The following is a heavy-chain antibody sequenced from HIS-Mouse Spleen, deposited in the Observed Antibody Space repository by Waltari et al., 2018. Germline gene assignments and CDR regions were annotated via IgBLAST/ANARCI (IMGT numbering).Heavy chain of an antibody. CDR3: ARDHRNNWAIRD. Sequence: QVQLVESGGGVVQPGRSLRLSCAASGFTFSSYAMHWVRQAPGKGLEWVAVISYDGSNKDYADSVKGRFPISRDNSKNTLYLQMNSLRAEDTAVYYCARDHRNNWAIRDWGQGTLVTVSS. CDR2: ISYDGSNK. J-gene: IGHJ4*02. D-gene: IGHD1-20*01. CDR1: GFTFSSYA. V-gene: IGHV3-30-3*01.